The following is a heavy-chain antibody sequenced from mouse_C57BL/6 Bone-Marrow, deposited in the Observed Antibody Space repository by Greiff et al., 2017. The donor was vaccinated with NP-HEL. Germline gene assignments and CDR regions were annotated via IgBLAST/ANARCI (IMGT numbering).Heavy chain of an antibody. D-gene: IGHD1-1*01. CDR3: ARGDYATSRLGYAIAY. Sequence: VMLVESGAELVKPGASVKISCKASGYAFSSYWLNWVKERPGKGPEWIGQIYPGDGDTMYNGKFTGNATLTADKSSSPAYLQVSSLTSEDSADYFCARGDYATSRLGYAIAYWGHATSVTGYS. CDR2: IYPGDGDT. V-gene: IGHV1-80*01. CDR1: GYAFSSYW. J-gene: IGHJ4*01.